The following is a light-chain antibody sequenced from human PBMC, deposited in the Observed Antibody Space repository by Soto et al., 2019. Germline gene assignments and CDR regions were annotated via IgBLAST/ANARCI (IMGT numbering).Light chain of an antibody. V-gene: IGKV1-39*01. J-gene: IGKJ5*01. CDR2: ASS. Sequence: DIQMTQAPSALSASVGDRVTITCRASQSISDYLNWYQQKPGKAPKLLIYASSRLQSGVPSRFSGSGSGTDFTLTISSLQPEDFATYYCQQSFSILSITSRQATRLEIK. CDR3: QQSFSILSIT. CDR1: QSISDY.